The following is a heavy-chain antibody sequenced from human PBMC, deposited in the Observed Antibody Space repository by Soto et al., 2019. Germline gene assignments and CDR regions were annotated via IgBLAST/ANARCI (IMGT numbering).Heavy chain of an antibody. D-gene: IGHD6-6*01. V-gene: IGHV3-23*01. CDR3: AKSLGPYSSSSKRFFDY. CDR1: GFTFSSYG. Sequence: PGGSLRLSCAASGFTFSSYGMHWVRQAPGKGLEWVSSISRSGGSTYYADSVKGRFTISRDNSKNTVYLQMDSLRDEDTADYYCAKSLGPYSSSSKRFFDYWGQGTLVTVSS. J-gene: IGHJ4*02. CDR2: ISRSGGST.